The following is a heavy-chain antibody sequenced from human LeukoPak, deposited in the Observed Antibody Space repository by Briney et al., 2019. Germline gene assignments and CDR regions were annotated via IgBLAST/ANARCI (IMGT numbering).Heavy chain of an antibody. CDR1: GFTFSSYS. V-gene: IGHV3-21*01. Sequence: TGGSLRLSCAASGFTFSSYSMNWVRQAPGKGLEWVSSISSSSSYIYYADSVKGRFTISRDNAKNSLYLQMNSLRAEDTAVYYCARDRNYGGNADYWGQGTLVTVSS. CDR3: ARDRNYGGNADY. J-gene: IGHJ4*02. CDR2: ISSSSSYI. D-gene: IGHD4-23*01.